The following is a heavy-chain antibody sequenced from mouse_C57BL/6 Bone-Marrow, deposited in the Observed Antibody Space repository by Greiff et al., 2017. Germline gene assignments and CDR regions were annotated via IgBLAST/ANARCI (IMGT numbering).Heavy chain of an antibody. CDR3: AREGQLRPYYAMDY. J-gene: IGHJ4*01. V-gene: IGHV1-81*01. Sequence: VQLQQSGAELARPGASVKLSCKASGYTFTSYGISWVKQRTGQGLEWIGEIYPRSGNTYYNEKFKGKVTLTADKASSTAYMELRSLTSEDSAVYFCAREGQLRPYYAMDYWGQGTSVTVSS. CDR2: IYPRSGNT. CDR1: GYTFTSYG. D-gene: IGHD3-2*02.